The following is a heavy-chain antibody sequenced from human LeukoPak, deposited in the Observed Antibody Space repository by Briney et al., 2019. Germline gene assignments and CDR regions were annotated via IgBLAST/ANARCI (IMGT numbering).Heavy chain of an antibody. CDR1: GGSISSGSYY. D-gene: IGHD3-22*01. CDR2: IYTSGST. J-gene: IGHJ4*02. CDR3: ARRPITMIVVGFDY. Sequence: SQTLSLTCTVSGGSISSGSYYWSWIRQPAGKGLEWIGRIYTSGSTNYNPSLKSRVTISVDTSKNQFSLKLSSVTAADTAVYYCARRPITMIVVGFDYWGQGTLVTVSS. V-gene: IGHV4-61*02.